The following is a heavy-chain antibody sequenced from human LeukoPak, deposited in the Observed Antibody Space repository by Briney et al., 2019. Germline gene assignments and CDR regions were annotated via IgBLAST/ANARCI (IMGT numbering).Heavy chain of an antibody. D-gene: IGHD1-14*01. CDR1: GGSISSYY. CDR3: VRITGFANAFDI. Sequence: SETLSLTCTVSGGSISSYYWSWIRQPPGKGLEWIGYIYYSGSTNYNPSLKSRVTISVDTSKNQFSLKLSSVTAADTAVYYCVRITGFANAFDIWGQGTMVTVSS. J-gene: IGHJ3*02. V-gene: IGHV4-59*01. CDR2: IYYSGST.